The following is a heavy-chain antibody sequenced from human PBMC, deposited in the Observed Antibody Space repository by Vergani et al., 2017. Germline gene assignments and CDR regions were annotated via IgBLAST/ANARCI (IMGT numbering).Heavy chain of an antibody. D-gene: IGHD3-3*01. CDR1: GYSFTSYW. CDR2: IYPCDSDT. Sequence: EVQLVQSGAEVKKPGESLKISCKGSGYSFTSYWIGWVRQMPGKGLQWMGIIYPCDSDTSYSPSFQGQVTISANKSISPAYLQWSSLKASDTAMYYCARQAEDNFWRGYPGYWGQGTLVTVSA. V-gene: IGHV5-51*01. CDR3: ARQAEDNFWRGYPGY. J-gene: IGHJ4*02.